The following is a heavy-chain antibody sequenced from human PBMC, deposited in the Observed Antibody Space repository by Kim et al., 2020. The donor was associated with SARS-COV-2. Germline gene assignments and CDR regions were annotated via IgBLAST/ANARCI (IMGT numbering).Heavy chain of an antibody. Sequence: SETLSLTCTLSVGSISSGGYYWSWIRQHPGKGLEWIGFIYYSGSTYYNPSLKSRVTISVDTSKNQFSLKLSSVTAADTAVYYCARTHDSSAYYYGHWGQGTLVTVSS. D-gene: IGHD3-22*01. CDR2: IYYSGST. J-gene: IGHJ4*02. V-gene: IGHV4-31*03. CDR1: VGSISSGGYY. CDR3: ARTHDSSAYYYGH.